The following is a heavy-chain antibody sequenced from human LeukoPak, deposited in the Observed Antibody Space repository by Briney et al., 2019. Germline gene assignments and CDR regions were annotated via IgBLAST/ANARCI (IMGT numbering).Heavy chain of an antibody. D-gene: IGHD4-17*01. V-gene: IGHV4-59*08. CDR3: ARGNHRDGDFGCWFDP. CDR1: GGSISSHY. J-gene: IGHJ5*02. Sequence: PSETLSLTCTVSGGSISSHYWSWVRQPPGKGLEWVGYIYYSGSTNYNPSLNGRVTISVDTSKNQFSLNLSSVTAADTAVYYCARGNHRDGDFGCWFDPWGQGTLVTVSS. CDR2: IYYSGST.